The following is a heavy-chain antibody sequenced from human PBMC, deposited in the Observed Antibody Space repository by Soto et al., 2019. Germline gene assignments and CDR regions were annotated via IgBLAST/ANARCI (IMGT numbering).Heavy chain of an antibody. V-gene: IGHV2-26*01. CDR3: AHAGRTWYPVDS. D-gene: IGHD6-13*01. CDR1: GFSLSNARMG. J-gene: IGHJ4*02. CDR2: IFSNDKK. Sequence: SGPTLVNPTETLTLTCTVSGFSLSNARMGVSWIRQPPGKALEWLAHIFSNDKKRYITSLKRRLTILKDTSKNQVVLIMTSMGPVDTASYYCAHAGRTWYPVDSWGQGTLVTVSS.